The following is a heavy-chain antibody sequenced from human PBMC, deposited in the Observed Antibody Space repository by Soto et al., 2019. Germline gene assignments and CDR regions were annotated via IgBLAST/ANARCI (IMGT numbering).Heavy chain of an antibody. CDR1: GGSFSGYY. CDR2: INHSGST. J-gene: IGHJ6*02. CDR3: ARTGEQQRRPWGYYYYGMDV. V-gene: IGHV4-34*01. Sequence: KPSETLSLTCAVYGGSFSGYYWSWIRQPPGKGLEWIGEINHSGSTNYNPSLKSRVTISVDTSKNQFSLKLSSVTAADTAVYYCARTGEQQRRPWGYYYYGMDVWGQGTTVTVSS. D-gene: IGHD6-13*01.